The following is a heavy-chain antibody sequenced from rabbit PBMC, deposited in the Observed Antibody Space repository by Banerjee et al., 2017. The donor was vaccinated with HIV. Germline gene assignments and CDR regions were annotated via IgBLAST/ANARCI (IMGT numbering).Heavy chain of an antibody. CDR3: ARGSNTAGDGCDR. CDR1: GFSFSSGYD. Sequence: QSLEESGGDLVKPGASLTLTCTASGFSFSSGYDMCWVRRAPGKGPEWIACIYNGDGSTDYASWAKGRFTISKTSSTTVTLQMTSLTAADTATYFCARGSNTAGDGCDRWGQGTLVTVS. J-gene: IGHJ3*01. CDR2: IYNGDGST. D-gene: IGHD4-2*01. V-gene: IGHV1S40*01.